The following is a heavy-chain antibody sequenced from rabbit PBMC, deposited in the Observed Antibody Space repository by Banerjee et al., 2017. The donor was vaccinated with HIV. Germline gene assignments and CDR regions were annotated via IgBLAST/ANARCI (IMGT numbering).Heavy chain of an antibody. CDR2: IEAGSSGTT. D-gene: IGHD4-1*01. Sequence: QSLEESGGDLVKPGASLTLTCTASGFSLGNYYMSWVRQAPGKGLQWIGCIEAGSSGTTYYANWVDGRFTISSHNAQNTLYLQLNSLTAADTATYFCARGADTSGWGADLWGPGTLVT. CDR3: ARGADTSGWGADL. J-gene: IGHJ4*01. CDR1: GFSLGNYY. V-gene: IGHV1S40*01.